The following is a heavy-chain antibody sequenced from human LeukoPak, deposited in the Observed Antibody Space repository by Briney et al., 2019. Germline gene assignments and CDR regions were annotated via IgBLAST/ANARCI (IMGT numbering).Heavy chain of an antibody. CDR1: GFTFSSYA. Sequence: PGGSLRLSCATSGFTFSSYAMSWVRQVPGKGLEWVSTISASGGSTYYADSVKGRFTISRDNSKNTLYLQMNSLRAEDTAVYYCAKDRAWTSTSCFLDWFDPSGQGTLVTVSS. CDR2: ISASGGST. D-gene: IGHD2-2*01. V-gene: IGHV3-23*01. J-gene: IGHJ5*02. CDR3: AKDRAWTSTSCFLDWFDP.